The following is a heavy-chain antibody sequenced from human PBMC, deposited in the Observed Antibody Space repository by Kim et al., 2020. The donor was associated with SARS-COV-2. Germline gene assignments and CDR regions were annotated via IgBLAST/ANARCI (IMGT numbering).Heavy chain of an antibody. CDR3: AKGVVDGMGCDLDY. J-gene: IGHJ4*02. D-gene: IGHD1-20*01. Sequence: GGSLRLSCTASGLSFSNFAMHWVRQAPGRGLEWVSGISGGATNTYYADSVKGRFTISRDNSRDMVFLQMDSLRVEDTGLYYCAKGVVDGMGCDLDYWGQG. V-gene: IGHV3-23*01. CDR1: GLSFSNFA. CDR2: ISGGATNT.